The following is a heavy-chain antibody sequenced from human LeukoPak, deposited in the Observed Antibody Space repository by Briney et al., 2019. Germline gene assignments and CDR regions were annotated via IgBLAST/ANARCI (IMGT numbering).Heavy chain of an antibody. V-gene: IGHV3-7*01. CDR1: GFTFSHYW. CDR3: ARADWGSIDY. CDR2: IRPDANDG. D-gene: IGHD7-27*01. Sequence: GESLRLSCAASGFTFSHYWMTWVRQAPGKGLEWVAIIRPDANDGSYVDSVKGRFTISRDNARNSLYLQLNSLRAEDTAVYFCARADWGSIDYWGQGALVTVSS. J-gene: IGHJ4*02.